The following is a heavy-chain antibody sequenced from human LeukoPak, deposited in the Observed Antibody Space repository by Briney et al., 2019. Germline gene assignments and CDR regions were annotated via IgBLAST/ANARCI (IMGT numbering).Heavy chain of an antibody. V-gene: IGHV4-34*01. CDR3: AIKQLVTSYYFDH. CDR2: INHSGST. D-gene: IGHD6-6*01. Sequence: SETLSLTCAVYGGSFSGYYWSWIRQPPGKGLEWIGEINHSGSTNYNPSLKSRVTISVDTSKNQFSLKLSSVAAADTAVYYCAIKQLVTSYYFDHWGQGTLVTVSS. J-gene: IGHJ4*02. CDR1: GGSFSGYY.